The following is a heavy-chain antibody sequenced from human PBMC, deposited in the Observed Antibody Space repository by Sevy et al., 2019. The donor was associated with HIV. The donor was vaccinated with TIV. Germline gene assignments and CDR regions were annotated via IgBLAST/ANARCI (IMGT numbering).Heavy chain of an antibody. Sequence: GGSLRLSCTASGFTFSNHAMHWVRQGPGKGPEWVAFIRNDGSHEYYADSVKGRFTISRDNSKNTLYLQMNSLRPEDTAVYYCARDRKVLLVVYAIPFDALDIWGQWTMVTVSS. J-gene: IGHJ3*02. D-gene: IGHD2-8*02. CDR2: IRNDGSHE. CDR3: ARDRKVLLVVYAIPFDALDI. V-gene: IGHV3-30*02. CDR1: GFTFSNHA.